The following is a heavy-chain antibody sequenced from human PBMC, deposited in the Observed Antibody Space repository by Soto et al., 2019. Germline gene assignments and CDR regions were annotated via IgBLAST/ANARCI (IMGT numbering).Heavy chain of an antibody. J-gene: IGHJ4*02. Sequence: GGSLRLSCTASGFTFGDYAMSWFRQAPGKGLEWVGFIRSKAYGGTTEYAASVKGRFTISRDDSKSIAYLQMNSLKTEDTAVYYCTRERYYDSSGYYWWGQGTLVTVSS. D-gene: IGHD3-22*01. V-gene: IGHV3-49*03. CDR1: GFTFGDYA. CDR3: TRERYYDSSGYYW. CDR2: IRSKAYGGTT.